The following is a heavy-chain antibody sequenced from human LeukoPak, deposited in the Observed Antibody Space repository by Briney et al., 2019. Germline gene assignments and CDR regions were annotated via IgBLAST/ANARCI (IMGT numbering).Heavy chain of an antibody. V-gene: IGHV4-34*01. CDR3: ARGRYSSGWFVY. Sequence: SETPSLTCAVYGGSFSGYYWSWIRQPPGKGLEWIGEINHSGSTNYNPSLKSRVTISVDTSKNQFSLKLSSVTAADTAVYYCARGRYSSGWFVYWGQGTLVTVSS. CDR2: INHSGST. D-gene: IGHD6-19*01. CDR1: GGSFSGYY. J-gene: IGHJ4*02.